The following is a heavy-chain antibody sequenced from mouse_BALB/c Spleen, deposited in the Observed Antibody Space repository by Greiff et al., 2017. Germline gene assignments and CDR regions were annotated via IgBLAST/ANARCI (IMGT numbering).Heavy chain of an antibody. V-gene: IGHV1-14*01. CDR2: INPYNDGT. CDR3: ARGRYDGYWYFDV. CDR1: GYTFTSYV. D-gene: IGHD2-14*01. Sequence: VQLQQSGPELVKPGASVKMSCKASGYTFTSYVMHWVKQKPGQGLEWIGYINPYNDGTKYNEKFKGKATLTSDKSSSTAYMELSSLTSEDSAVYYCARGRYDGYWYFDVWGAGTTVTVSS. J-gene: IGHJ1*01.